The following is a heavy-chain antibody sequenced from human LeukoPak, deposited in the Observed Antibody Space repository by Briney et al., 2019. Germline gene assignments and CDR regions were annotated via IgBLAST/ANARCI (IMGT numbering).Heavy chain of an antibody. CDR1: GGSISSYY. Sequence: SETLSPTCTVSGGSISSYYWTWIRQPPGKGLEWIGYIYNSGSTNYNPSLKSRVTISVDTSKNQFSLKLSSVTAADTALYYCARRAVNRVGEAFDYWGQGTLVTVSS. J-gene: IGHJ4*02. V-gene: IGHV4-59*08. CDR2: IYNSGST. CDR3: ARRAVNRVGEAFDY. D-gene: IGHD3-10*01.